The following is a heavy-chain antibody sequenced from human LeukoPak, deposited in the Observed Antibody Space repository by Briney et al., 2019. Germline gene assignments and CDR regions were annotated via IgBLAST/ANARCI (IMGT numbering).Heavy chain of an antibody. CDR2: ISCSDGTT. CDR3: AKDQWSFSYFDY. Sequence: PGGSLRLSCAASGFTFSNSAMSWVRQAPGKGLEWVSGISCSDGTTYYADSVKGRFAISRDNSKNTLYLQMNSLRAEDTAVYYCAKDQWSFSYFDYWGQGTLVTVSS. J-gene: IGHJ4*02. CDR1: GFTFSNSA. V-gene: IGHV3-23*01. D-gene: IGHD1-26*01.